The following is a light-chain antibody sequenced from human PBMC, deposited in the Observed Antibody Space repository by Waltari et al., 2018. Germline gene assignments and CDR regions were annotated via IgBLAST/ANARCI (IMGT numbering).Light chain of an antibody. CDR3: QRYGSSVMYT. Sequence: VLTHSPGTLSLSPGESATLSCRASQRLTSNYLAGYQQKPGQPPRPLLYGASSRTAGIPDRFSVSGSGTEFTRTNSSLDPEDFPIYFCQRYGSSVMYTFGQGTKLKIK. CDR1: QRLTSNY. V-gene: IGKV3-20*01. J-gene: IGKJ2*01. CDR2: GAS.